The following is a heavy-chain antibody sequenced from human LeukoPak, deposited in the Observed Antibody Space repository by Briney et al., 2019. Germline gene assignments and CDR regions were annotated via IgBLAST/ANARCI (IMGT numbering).Heavy chain of an antibody. J-gene: IGHJ3*02. CDR1: GGSISSGGYY. CDR2: IYHSGST. Sequence: SQTLSLTCTVSGGSISSGGYYWSWIRQPPGKGLGWIGYIYHSGSTYYNPSLKSRVTISVDRSKNQFSLKLSSVTAADTAVYYCARETVGPARAFDIWGQGTMVTVSS. CDR3: ARETVGPARAFDI. D-gene: IGHD1-26*01. V-gene: IGHV4-30-2*01.